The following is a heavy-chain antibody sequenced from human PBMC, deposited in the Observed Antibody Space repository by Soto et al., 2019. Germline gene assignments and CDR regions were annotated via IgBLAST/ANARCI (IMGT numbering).Heavy chain of an antibody. CDR2: ISYDGSNK. D-gene: IGHD6-19*01. V-gene: IGHV3-30*18. CDR1: GFTFSSYG. Sequence: GGSLRLSCAASGFTFSSYGMHWVRQAPGKGLEWVAVISYDGSNKYYADSVKGRFTISRDNSKNTLYLQMNSLRAEDTAVYYCAKGYGGYRSGGTDYWGQGTLVTVSS. CDR3: AKGYGGYRSGGTDY. J-gene: IGHJ4*02.